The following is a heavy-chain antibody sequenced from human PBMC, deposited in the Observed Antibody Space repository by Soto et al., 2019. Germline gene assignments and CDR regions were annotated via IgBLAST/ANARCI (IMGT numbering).Heavy chain of an antibody. V-gene: IGHV3-72*01. J-gene: IGHJ4*02. D-gene: IGHD2-15*01. CDR3: ARVVLIGGSYRVLDY. CDR1: GFTFKVHY. Sequence: GCSMGLCCEASGFTFKVHYMDGVRKAPGKGLEWVGRTRDRANSYTTEYAASVKARFTISRDDSKNSLHLQMNSLKTEDTAVYYCARVVLIGGSYRVLDYWGQATLVTVPS. CDR2: TRDRANSYTT.